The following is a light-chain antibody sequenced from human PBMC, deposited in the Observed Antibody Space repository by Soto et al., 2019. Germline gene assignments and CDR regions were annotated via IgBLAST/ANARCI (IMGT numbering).Light chain of an antibody. CDR1: QSVSSY. J-gene: IGKJ3*01. Sequence: EIVLTQSPATLSLSPGERATLSCRASQSVSSYLAWYQQKPGQAPGLLIYDASNRATGIPARFSGSGSGTDFTLTISSLEPEDFAVYYCHQRSNWPPITFGPGTKVDIK. V-gene: IGKV3-11*01. CDR3: HQRSNWPPIT. CDR2: DAS.